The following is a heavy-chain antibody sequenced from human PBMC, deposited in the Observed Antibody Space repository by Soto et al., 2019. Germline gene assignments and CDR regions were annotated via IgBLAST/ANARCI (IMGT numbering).Heavy chain of an antibody. J-gene: IGHJ4*02. CDR3: AREGGGYPYYFDY. CDR2: ISSSSSTI. D-gene: IGHD3-22*01. CDR1: GFTFSSYS. V-gene: IGHV3-48*01. Sequence: EVQLVESGGGLVQPGGSLRLSCAASGFTFSSYSMNWVRQAPGKGLEWVSYISSSSSTIYYADSVKGRFTISRDNAKNSLYLQMNSLRAEDTAVYYCAREGGGYPYYFDYWGQGTLVTVSS.